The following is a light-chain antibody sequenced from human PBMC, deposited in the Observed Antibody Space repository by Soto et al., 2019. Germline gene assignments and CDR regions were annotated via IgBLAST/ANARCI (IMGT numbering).Light chain of an antibody. CDR2: SNN. CDR1: SSNIGSNT. Sequence: QPVLTQPPSASGTPGQRVNIPCFGSSSNIGSNTVNWYQQLPGTAPKLLIYSNNQRPSGVPDRFSGSKSGTSASLAISGLQSEDEADYFCAAWDDSLNGSVFGGGTKVTVL. J-gene: IGLJ2*01. V-gene: IGLV1-44*01. CDR3: AAWDDSLNGSV.